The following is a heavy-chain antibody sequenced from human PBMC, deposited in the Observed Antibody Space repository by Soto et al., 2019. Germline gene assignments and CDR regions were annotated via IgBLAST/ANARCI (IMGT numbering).Heavy chain of an antibody. J-gene: IGHJ6*03. CDR3: ARDFHPSGYNWNSYYYYDMDD. D-gene: IGHD1-7*01. V-gene: IGHV1-69*08. CDR2: IIPILGIA. Sequence: QVQLVQSGAEVKKTGSSVKVSCKASGGTFSSYTISWVRQAPGQGLEWMGRIIPILGIANYAQKFQGRVTIAADKSTSTAYMELSSLRSEDTAGYYCARDFHPSGYNWNSYYYYDMDDWGKGTTVTVSS. CDR1: GGTFSSYT.